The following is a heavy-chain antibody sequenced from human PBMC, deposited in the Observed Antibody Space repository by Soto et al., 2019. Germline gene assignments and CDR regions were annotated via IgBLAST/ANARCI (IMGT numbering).Heavy chain of an antibody. CDR2: INPSGGST. CDR3: ARVVVPTTATTSNWFDP. J-gene: IGHJ5*02. V-gene: IGHV1-46*01. CDR1: GYTFTTYY. Sequence: ASVKVSCKASGYTFTTYYLHWVRQAPGQGLEWMGIINPSGGSTNYAQRFQGRVTMASDTSTSTVYMELSSLRAGDTAVYYCARVVVPTTATTSNWFDPWGQETLVTVS. D-gene: IGHD4-17*01.